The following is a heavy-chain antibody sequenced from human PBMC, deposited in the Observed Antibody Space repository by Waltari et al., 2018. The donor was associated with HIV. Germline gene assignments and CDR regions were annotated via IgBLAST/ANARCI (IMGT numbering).Heavy chain of an antibody. V-gene: IGHV4-34*01. D-gene: IGHD2-15*01. CDR3: ARWGCSGGSCYSYYYGMDV. Sequence: QVQLQQWGAGLLKPSETLSLTCAVYGGSFSGYYWRWIRQPPGKGLEWIGEINHSGSTNYNPSLKSRVTISVDTSKNQFSLKLSSVTAADTAVYYCARWGCSGGSCYSYYYGMDVWGQGTTVTVSS. J-gene: IGHJ6*02. CDR1: GGSFSGYY. CDR2: INHSGST.